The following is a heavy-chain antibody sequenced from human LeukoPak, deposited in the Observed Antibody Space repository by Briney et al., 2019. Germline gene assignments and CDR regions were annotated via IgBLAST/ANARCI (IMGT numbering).Heavy chain of an antibody. J-gene: IGHJ4*02. CDR1: GGTFSSYA. Sequence: ASVKVSCKASGGTFSSYAISWVRQAPGQGLEWMGGIIPIFGTANYAQTFQGRVTITADESTSTAYMELSSLRSEDTAVYYCARVPDYVWGSQGGFDYWGQGTLVTVSS. V-gene: IGHV1-69*13. D-gene: IGHD3-16*01. CDR3: ARVPDYVWGSQGGFDY. CDR2: IIPIFGTA.